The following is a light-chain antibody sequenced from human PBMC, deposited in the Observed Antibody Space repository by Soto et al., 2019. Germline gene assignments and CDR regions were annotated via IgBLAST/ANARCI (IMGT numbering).Light chain of an antibody. Sequence: EIVMTQSPATLSVSPGERATLSCRASQSFSYYVAWYQQKPGQVPRLLLYGTSTRATGIPVRFSGSGSGTEFTLTISSLQSEDSALYYCQQYYNWPLSFGGGTKVDIK. CDR2: GTS. CDR1: QSFSYY. CDR3: QQYYNWPLS. V-gene: IGKV3-15*01. J-gene: IGKJ4*01.